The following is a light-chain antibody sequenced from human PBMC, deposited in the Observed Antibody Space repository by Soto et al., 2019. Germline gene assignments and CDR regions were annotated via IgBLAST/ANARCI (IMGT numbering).Light chain of an antibody. Sequence: SYELPQPPSVSVAPGQTARITCGGNNSGTKSVHWYQQRPGQAPVLVVYDDSDRPSGIPERFAGSNSGNTATLTISRVEPGDEADYYCQVWDDSSDHPGVFGGGTKLTVL. J-gene: IGLJ3*02. CDR3: QVWDDSSDHPGV. V-gene: IGLV3-21*02. CDR1: NSGTKS. CDR2: DDS.